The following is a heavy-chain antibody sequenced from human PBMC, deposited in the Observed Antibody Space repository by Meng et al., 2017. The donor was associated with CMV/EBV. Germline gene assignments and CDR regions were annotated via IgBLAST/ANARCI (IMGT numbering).Heavy chain of an antibody. CDR2: MNPNSGNT. Sequence: ASVKVSCKASGYTFTTYDINWVRQATGQGLEWMGWMNPNSGNTGYAQKFQGRVTMTRVTSISTAYMELSSLTSDDTAVYYCARTRIEVEPDGTKIKYYNYGMDVWGQGTTV. CDR1: GYTFTTYD. CDR3: ARTRIEVEPDGTKIKYYNYGMDV. V-gene: IGHV1-8*01. J-gene: IGHJ6*02. D-gene: IGHD2-15*01.